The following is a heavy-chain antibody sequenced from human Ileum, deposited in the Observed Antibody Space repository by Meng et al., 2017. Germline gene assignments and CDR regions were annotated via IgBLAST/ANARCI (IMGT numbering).Heavy chain of an antibody. J-gene: IGHJ4*02. Sequence: QVQLQESGPGLVKPSQTLSLTCTVSGGSITSGAYYWSWFRQPPGKGLEWIGYIFYTGATYSNPSLKSRVNVSIDTAKSQFSLKLSSVTAADTAIYDCVSERRRSYFFDYWGQGTLVTVSS. CDR1: GGSITSGAYY. CDR3: VSERRRSYFFDY. V-gene: IGHV4-30-4*01. CDR2: IFYTGAT.